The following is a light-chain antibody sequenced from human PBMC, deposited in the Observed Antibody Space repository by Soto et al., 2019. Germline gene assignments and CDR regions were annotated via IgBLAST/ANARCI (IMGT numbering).Light chain of an antibody. J-gene: IGKJ3*01. CDR1: QGISSY. V-gene: IGKV1-9*01. CDR2: AAS. CDR3: QQLNSYPL. Sequence: DIQLTQSPSFLSESVGDRVTITCRASQGISSYLAWYQQKPGKAPKLLIYAASTLQSGVPSRFSSSGSGTEFTLTISSLQPEDFTTYYCQQLNSYPLFGPGTKVYIK.